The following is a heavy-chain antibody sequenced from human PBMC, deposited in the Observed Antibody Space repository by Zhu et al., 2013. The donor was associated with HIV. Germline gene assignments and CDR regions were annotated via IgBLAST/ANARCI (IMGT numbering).Heavy chain of an antibody. CDR1: GFTFSSYG. CDR3: AKGGREGATSFDF. D-gene: IGHD1-26*01. J-gene: IGHJ4*02. V-gene: IGHV3-30*18. Sequence: VQLVESGGGVVQPGRSLRLSCAASGFTFSSYGMHWVRQAPGKGLEWVAVISYDGSNKYYVDSVKGRITISRDNSKNTLYLQMNSLRAEDTAVYYCAKGGREGATSFDFWGQGTLVTVSS. CDR2: ISYDGSNK.